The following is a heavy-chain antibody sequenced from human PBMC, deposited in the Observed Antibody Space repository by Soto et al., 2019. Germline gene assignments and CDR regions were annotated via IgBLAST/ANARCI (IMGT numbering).Heavy chain of an antibody. V-gene: IGHV3-15*01. Sequence: LLLFCAASSIAFTGAWMDWVRQATRKGLEWVGRIKSKTDGGTTDYAAPVKGRFTISRDDSKNTLYLQMNSLKTEDTAVYYCTTARGTYGAEYFQHWGQGTLVTVSS. CDR3: TTARGTYGAEYFQH. D-gene: IGHD4-17*01. CDR2: IKSKTDGGTT. J-gene: IGHJ1*01. CDR1: SIAFTGAW.